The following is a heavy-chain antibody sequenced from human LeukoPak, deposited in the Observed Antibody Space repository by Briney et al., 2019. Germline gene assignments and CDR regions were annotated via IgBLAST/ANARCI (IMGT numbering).Heavy chain of an antibody. V-gene: IGHV3-48*03. J-gene: IGHJ4*02. CDR2: ISSSGSTI. D-gene: IGHD1-14*01. CDR3: ARVLGIPLGY. CDR1: GFTFSSYQ. Sequence: GRSLRLSCAASGFTFSSYQMNGLRQAPGKGLDWVSYISSSGSTIYYADSVKGRFTISRDNAKNSLYLQMNRLRAEDTAVYYFARVLGIPLGYWGQGTLVTVSS.